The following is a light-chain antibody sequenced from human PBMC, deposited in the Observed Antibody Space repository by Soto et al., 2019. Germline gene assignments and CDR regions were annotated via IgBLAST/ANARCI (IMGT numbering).Light chain of an antibody. V-gene: IGKV1-39*01. J-gene: IGKJ2*01. CDR3: QRSYSTPYT. Sequence: IHMTQSPSSLSASVGDRVTITCRASQRITTYLNWYQQKPGKAPKLLISTAATLQGGVPSRFSGSGSGTDFTLTITTLQPEDFATYFCQRSYSTPYTFGQGTKLEIQ. CDR1: QRITTY. CDR2: TAA.